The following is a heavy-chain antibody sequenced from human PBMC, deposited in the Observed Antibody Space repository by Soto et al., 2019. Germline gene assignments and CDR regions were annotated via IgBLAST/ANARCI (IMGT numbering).Heavy chain of an antibody. CDR2: SGGDDVTT. CDR1: GFTFSSYS. CDR3: AKKVNSGSGSQFFDY. D-gene: IGHD3-10*01. Sequence: EVQLLESGGGLVQPGGSLRLSFAASGFTFSSYSMGWVRQAPGRGREWVSGFRSGGDDVTTYYADSVRGRFTISRDNSKNTLFLQMNSLRAEDTAIYYCAKKVNSGSGSQFFDYWGQGTLVTVSS. J-gene: IGHJ4*02. V-gene: IGHV3-23*01.